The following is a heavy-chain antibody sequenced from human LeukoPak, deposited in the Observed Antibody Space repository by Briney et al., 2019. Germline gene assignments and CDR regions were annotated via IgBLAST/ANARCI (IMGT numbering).Heavy chain of an antibody. CDR1: GFTFSSYW. CDR2: INSDGSST. D-gene: IGHD5-18*01. Sequence: GGSLRLSCSASGFTFSSYWMHWVRQAPGKGLVWVSRINSDGSSTSYADSVKGRFTISRDNAKNTLYLQMNSLRAEDTAVYYCARGGPRGYSYGAIDYWGQGTLVTVSS. V-gene: IGHV3-74*01. CDR3: ARGGPRGYSYGAIDY. J-gene: IGHJ4*02.